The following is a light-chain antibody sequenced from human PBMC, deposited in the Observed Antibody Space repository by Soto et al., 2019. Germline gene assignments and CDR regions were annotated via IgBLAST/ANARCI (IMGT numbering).Light chain of an antibody. CDR2: GAS. CDR1: QSVSSN. CDR3: QQRSNLIT. J-gene: IGKJ5*01. Sequence: EMVMTQSPATLSVSPGERATLSCRASQSVSSNLAWYQQKPGQAPRLLIYGASTRATGIPARFSGSGSGTEFTLTISSLEPEDFAVYYCQQRSNLITFGQGTRLEI. V-gene: IGKV3-15*01.